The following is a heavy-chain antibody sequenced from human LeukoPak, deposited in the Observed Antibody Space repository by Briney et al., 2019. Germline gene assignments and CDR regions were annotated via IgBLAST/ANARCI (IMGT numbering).Heavy chain of an antibody. J-gene: IGHJ3*02. Sequence: ASVKVSCKASAYTFTTYAMNWVRQAPGQGLEWMGWINTNTGNPTYAQGFTGRFVFSLDTSVSTAYLQISSLKAEDTAVYYCARDILGEDDAFDIWGQGTMVTVSS. D-gene: IGHD1-26*01. CDR3: ARDILGEDDAFDI. V-gene: IGHV7-4-1*02. CDR1: AYTFTTYA. CDR2: INTNTGNP.